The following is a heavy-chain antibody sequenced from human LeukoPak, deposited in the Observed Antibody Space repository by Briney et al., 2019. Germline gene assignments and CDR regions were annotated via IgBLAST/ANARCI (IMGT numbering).Heavy chain of an antibody. J-gene: IGHJ4*02. CDR2: ISFHGTDS. V-gene: IGHV3-30*14. CDR1: GFTFISYA. CDR3: ARQAGAYSHPYDY. D-gene: IGHD4/OR15-4a*01. Sequence: PGGSLRLSCAASGFTFISYAIHWVRQAPGKGLEWVAVISFHGTDSFYADSVKGRFTISRDNSKNTLYLQMNSLRAEDTAVYYCARQAGAYSHPYDYWGQGTLVTVSS.